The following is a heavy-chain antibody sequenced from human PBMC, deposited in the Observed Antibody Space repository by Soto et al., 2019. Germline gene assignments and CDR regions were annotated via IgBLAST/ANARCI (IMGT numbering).Heavy chain of an antibody. CDR3: ARAQTNYYYYYGMDV. D-gene: IGHD1-1*01. CDR2: MNPNSGNT. J-gene: IGHJ6*02. CDR1: GYTLTSYD. Sequence: ASVKVSCKASGYTLTSYDINWVRQATGQGLEWMGWMNPNSGNTGYAQKFQGRVTMTRNTSISTAYMELSSLRSEDTAVYYCARAQTNYYYYYGMDVWGQGTTVTVSS. V-gene: IGHV1-8*01.